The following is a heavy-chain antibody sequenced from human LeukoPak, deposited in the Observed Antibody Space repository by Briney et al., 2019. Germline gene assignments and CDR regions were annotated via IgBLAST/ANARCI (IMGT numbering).Heavy chain of an antibody. V-gene: IGHV3-23*01. D-gene: IGHD3-9*01. CDR3: AKCGDYDILTGYYVSDF. CDR2: ITGSGDTT. Sequence: GGSLRLSCAASGFIFRNYAMSWVRQAPGKGLEWVSAITGSGDTTYYADSVKGRFTISRDNSKNTLYVEMNTLRAEDTAVYYCAKCGDYDILTGYYVSDFWGQGTLVTVSS. J-gene: IGHJ4*02. CDR1: GFIFRNYA.